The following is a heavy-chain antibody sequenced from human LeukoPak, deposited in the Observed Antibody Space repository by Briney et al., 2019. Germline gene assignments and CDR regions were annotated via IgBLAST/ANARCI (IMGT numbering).Heavy chain of an antibody. D-gene: IGHD5-24*01. J-gene: IGHJ4*02. CDR1: GFTFSSYG. V-gene: IGHV3-23*01. Sequence: GGSLRLSCAASGFTFSSYGMSWVRQAPGKGLEWVSSISGSGSGGSTYYADSVKGRFTISRDNSKSTLYLQMNSLRAEDTAVYYCAKSGYNRFDYWGQGTLVTVSS. CDR3: AKSGYNRFDY. CDR2: ISGSGSGGST.